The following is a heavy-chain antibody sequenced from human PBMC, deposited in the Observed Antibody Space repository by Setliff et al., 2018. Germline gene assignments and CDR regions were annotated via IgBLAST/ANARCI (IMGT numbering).Heavy chain of an antibody. Sequence: SETLSLTCTVSGGSISSYYWSWIRQPAGKGLEWIGHIYIGGSANYNPSLKSRVTMSIDTSKNQFSLKLSPVTAADTAVYYCARESRYYYDNLGTLDYWGQGTLVTVSS. D-gene: IGHD3-22*01. CDR1: GGSISSYY. CDR3: ARESRYYYDNLGTLDY. CDR2: IYIGGSA. J-gene: IGHJ4*02. V-gene: IGHV4-4*07.